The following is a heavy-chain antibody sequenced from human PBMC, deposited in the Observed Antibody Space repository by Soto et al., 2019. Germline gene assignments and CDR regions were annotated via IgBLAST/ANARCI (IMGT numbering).Heavy chain of an antibody. V-gene: IGHV1-18*01. CDR2: ISAYNGNT. J-gene: IGHJ6*03. CDR1: GYSFTNYG. Sequence: QDQLVQSGVEVKKPGASVKVSCKASGYSFTNYGITWVRQAPGQGFEWMGWISAYNGNTNYAQKFQGRVTMTTDAYTSTAYLELRSLRSDDTVVYYCARDRGVTPPVAGNTHYYYYMVVWGKGTTVTVSS. D-gene: IGHD6-13*01. CDR3: ARDRGVTPPVAGNTHYYYYMVV.